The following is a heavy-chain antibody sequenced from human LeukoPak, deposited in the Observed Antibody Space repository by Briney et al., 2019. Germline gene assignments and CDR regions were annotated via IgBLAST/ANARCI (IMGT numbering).Heavy chain of an antibody. J-gene: IGHJ4*02. CDR1: GYTFANFG. CDR3: ARTCSSSSCYMVH. D-gene: IGHD2-2*02. CDR2: ISVYNGNT. V-gene: IGHV1-18*01. Sequence: EASVKVSCKASGYTFANFGITWVQQAPGQGLEWMGWISVYNGNTNYAQNLQGRVTLTTDTSTSTAYMELRSLRSDDTALYYRARTCSSSSCYMVHWGQGTLATVSS.